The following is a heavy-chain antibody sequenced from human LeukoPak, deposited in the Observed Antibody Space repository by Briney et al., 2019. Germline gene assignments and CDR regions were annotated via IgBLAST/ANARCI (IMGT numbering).Heavy chain of an antibody. CDR2: VSGSGGST. CDR1: GFTFSSYA. Sequence: PGGSLRLSCAASGFTFSSYAMNCVRQAPGKGLEWVSGVSGSGGSTYFADSVKGRFTISRDNSKNTVYLQMNTLRAEDTAVYHCAKSMGGWYAFDIWGQGTMVTVSS. V-gene: IGHV3-23*01. CDR3: AKSMGGWYAFDI. D-gene: IGHD2-15*01. J-gene: IGHJ3*02.